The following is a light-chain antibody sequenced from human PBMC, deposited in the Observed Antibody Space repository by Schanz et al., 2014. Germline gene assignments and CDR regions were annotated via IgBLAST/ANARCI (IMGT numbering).Light chain of an antibody. CDR2: DAS. V-gene: IGKV1-5*01. CDR1: QSITSW. CDR3: QQYGDYPLT. J-gene: IGKJ4*01. Sequence: DIQMTQSPSTLSASVGDRVTITCRASQSITSWLAWYQQIPGKAPKLLIYDASTLESGVPSRFSGSGSGTEFTLTISSLQPDDFATYYCQQYGDYPLTFGGGTRVEIK.